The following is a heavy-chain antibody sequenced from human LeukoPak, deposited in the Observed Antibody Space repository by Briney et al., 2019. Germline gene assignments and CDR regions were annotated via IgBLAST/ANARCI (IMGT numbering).Heavy chain of an antibody. D-gene: IGHD3-3*01. CDR2: IYHSGST. V-gene: IGHV4-38-2*01. J-gene: IGHJ4*02. Sequence: KPSETLSLTCAVSGYPISSGYYWGWIRQPPGKGLEWIRSIYHSGSTYYDPSLKSRVTISVDTSKNQFSLKLSSVTAADTAVYYCARHGKYDFWSGYSNYFDYWGQGTLVTVSS. CDR3: ARHGKYDFWSGYSNYFDY. CDR1: GYPISSGYY.